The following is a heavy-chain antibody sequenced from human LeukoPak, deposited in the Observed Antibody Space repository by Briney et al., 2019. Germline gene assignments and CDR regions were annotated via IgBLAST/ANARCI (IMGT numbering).Heavy chain of an antibody. CDR2: IWYDGSNK. CDR3: ARSIAAAGTQFFDY. J-gene: IGHJ4*02. D-gene: IGHD6-13*01. V-gene: IGHV3-33*01. CDR1: GFTFSSYG. Sequence: GGSLRLSCAASGFTFSSYGMHWVRQAPGKGLEWVAVIWYDGSNKYYADSVKGRFTISRDNSKNTLYLQMNSLRAEDTAVYYCARSIAAAGTQFFDYWGQGTLVTVSS.